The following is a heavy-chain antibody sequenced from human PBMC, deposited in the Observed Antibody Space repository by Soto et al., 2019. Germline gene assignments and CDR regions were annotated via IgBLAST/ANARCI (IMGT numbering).Heavy chain of an antibody. CDR2: IIPMFGTA. J-gene: IGHJ4*02. V-gene: IGHV1-69*12. CDR3: ASGIQLWLRRINNGYSG. D-gene: IGHD5-18*01. CDR1: GGTFSTYA. Sequence: QVQLVQSGAEVKKPESSVKVSCKAPGGTFSTYAISWVRQAPGQGLEWMGGIIPMFGTANYAQRFQDRVTSTADESTNTGYMQLSSLRSEDTAGYFCASGIQLWLRRINNGYSGWGQGTLVTVSS.